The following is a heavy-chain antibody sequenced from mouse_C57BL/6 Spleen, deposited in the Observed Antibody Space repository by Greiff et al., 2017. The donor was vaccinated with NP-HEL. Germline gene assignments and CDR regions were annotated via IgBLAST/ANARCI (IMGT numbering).Heavy chain of an antibody. V-gene: IGHV1-66*01. CDR2: IYPGSGNT. CDR3: ARARGLLYYFDY. CDR1: GYSFTSYY. D-gene: IGHD2-13*01. J-gene: IGHJ2*01. Sequence: QVQLQQSGPELVKPGASVKISCKSSGYSFTSYYIHWVKQRPGQGLEWIGWIYPGSGNTKYNEKFKGKATLTADTSSSTAFMQLSSLTSEDSAVYYCARARGLLYYFDYWGQGTTLTVSS.